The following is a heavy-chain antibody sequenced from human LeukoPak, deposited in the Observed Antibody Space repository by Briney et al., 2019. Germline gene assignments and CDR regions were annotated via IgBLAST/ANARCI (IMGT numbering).Heavy chain of an antibody. CDR3: ARVSDAFDYFFDS. CDR1: GFTFSTYS. Sequence: GGSLRLSCAASGFTFSTYSMNWVRQAPGKGLEWVSSVSRSSRFIFYADSVQGRFTISRDDAKDSLFLQMNSLRAEDTAVYYCARVSDAFDYFFDSWGQGTLVTVSS. CDR2: VSRSSRFI. V-gene: IGHV3-21*01. J-gene: IGHJ4*02. D-gene: IGHD5-12*01.